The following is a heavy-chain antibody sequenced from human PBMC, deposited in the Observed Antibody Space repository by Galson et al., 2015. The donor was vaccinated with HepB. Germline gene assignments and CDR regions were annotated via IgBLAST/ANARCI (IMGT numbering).Heavy chain of an antibody. CDR2: ISSNGGST. CDR1: GFTFKNYA. V-gene: IGHV3-64*01. D-gene: IGHD3-22*01. CDR3: ARTYYDSTGFSKNWYFDL. Sequence: SLRLSCAASGFTFKNYAMHWVRQAPGKGLEYVSTISSNGGSTYYANSVKGRFPISRDNSKNTLYLQMGSLRAEDMAVYYCARTYYDSTGFSKNWYFDLWGRCTLVTVSS. J-gene: IGHJ2*01.